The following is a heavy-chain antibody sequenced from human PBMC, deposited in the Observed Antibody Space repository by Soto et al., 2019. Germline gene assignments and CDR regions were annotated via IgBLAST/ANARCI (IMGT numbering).Heavy chain of an antibody. CDR3: ARGYGRNFDY. V-gene: IGHV4-30-2*01. J-gene: IGHJ4*02. CDR1: GGSISSGGYF. D-gene: IGHD5-18*01. CDR2: IYHSGST. Sequence: SETLSLTCVVSGGSISSGGYFWSWIRQPPGKGLEWIGYIYHSGSTYYNPSLKSRVTISVDRSKNQFSLKLSSVTAADTDVYYCARGYGRNFDYWGQGTLVTVSS.